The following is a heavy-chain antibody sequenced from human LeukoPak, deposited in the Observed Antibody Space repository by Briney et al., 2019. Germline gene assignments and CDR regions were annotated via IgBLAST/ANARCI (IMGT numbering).Heavy chain of an antibody. J-gene: IGHJ4*02. V-gene: IGHV3-7*01. CDR3: ARSRPNYFDC. Sequence: PRGSLRLSCAVSGFTFSNYWMASVRQAPGKGPEWVDNINLDGCQKYYVASVKGRFTISRDNARNSLYLQMKSLRAEDTTLFDGARSRPNYFDCWGQRTPVTASS. D-gene: IGHD2-2*01. CDR2: INLDGCQK. CDR1: GFTFSNYW.